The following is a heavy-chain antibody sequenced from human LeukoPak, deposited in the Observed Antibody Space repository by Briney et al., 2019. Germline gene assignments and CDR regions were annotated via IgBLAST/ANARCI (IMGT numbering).Heavy chain of an antibody. D-gene: IGHD2-15*01. CDR3: ARERWWGNDAFDI. Sequence: SETLSLTCTVPGGSISSGSYYWSWIRQPAGKGLEWIGPIYTSGSTNYNPSLKSRVTISVDTSKNQFSLKLSSVTAADTAVYYCARERWWGNDAFDIWGQGTMVTVSS. CDR1: GGSISSGSYY. CDR2: IYTSGST. J-gene: IGHJ3*02. V-gene: IGHV4-61*02.